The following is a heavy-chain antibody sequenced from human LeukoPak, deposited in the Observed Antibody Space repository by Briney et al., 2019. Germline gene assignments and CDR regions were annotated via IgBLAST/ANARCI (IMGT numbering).Heavy chain of an antibody. D-gene: IGHD6-19*01. CDR1: GFTFSSYA. Sequence: TGGSLRLSCAASGFTFSSYAMSWVRQAPGKGLEWVSTITASGGNTYYADSVKGRFTISRDNSKNTLYLQMNGLRAEDTAVYYCAKVTSSGWYLNYWGQGTLVTVSS. CDR3: AKVTSSGWYLNY. CDR2: ITASGGNT. V-gene: IGHV3-23*01. J-gene: IGHJ4*02.